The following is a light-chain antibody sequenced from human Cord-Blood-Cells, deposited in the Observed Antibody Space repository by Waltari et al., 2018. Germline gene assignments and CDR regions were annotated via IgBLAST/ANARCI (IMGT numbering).Light chain of an antibody. V-gene: IGKV3-15*01. CDR3: QQYNNWPPWT. CDR2: VAS. J-gene: IGKJ1*01. Sequence: EIVMTQSPATLSVSPGERATLSCRASQSVSSNLAWYQQKPGQGPRLLIYVASTRATGTPARFSGSGSGTEFTLTISSLQSEDFAVYYCQQYNNWPPWTFGQGTKVEIK. CDR1: QSVSSN.